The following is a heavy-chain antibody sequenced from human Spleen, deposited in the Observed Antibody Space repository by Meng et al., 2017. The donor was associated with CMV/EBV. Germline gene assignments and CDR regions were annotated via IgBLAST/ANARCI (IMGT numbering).Heavy chain of an antibody. CDR3: AKDKTYYYDSSGYYFHD. V-gene: IGHV3-23*01. CDR1: GFTFNNYA. Sequence: GGSLRLSCAGSGFTFNNYAISWVRQAPGKGLEWVSRISAFGTSTYYADSVKGRFTISRDDSKNTVFLQVKSLGGEDTAIYFCAKDKTYYYDSSGYYFHDWGQGTLVTVSS. J-gene: IGHJ4*02. D-gene: IGHD3-22*01. CDR2: ISAFGTST.